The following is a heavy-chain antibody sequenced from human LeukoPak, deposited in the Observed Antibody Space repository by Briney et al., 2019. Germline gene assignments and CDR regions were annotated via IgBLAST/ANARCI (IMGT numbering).Heavy chain of an antibody. CDR1: GGSFSGYY. CDR2: INHSGST. J-gene: IGHJ4*02. CDR3: ARDPWFGESNYDY. D-gene: IGHD3-10*01. Sequence: SETLSLTCAVYGGSFSGYYWSWIRQPPGKGLEWIGEINHSGSTNYNPSLKSRVTISVDTSKNQFSLKLSSVTAADTAVYYCARDPWFGESNYDYWGQGTLVTVSS. V-gene: IGHV4-34*01.